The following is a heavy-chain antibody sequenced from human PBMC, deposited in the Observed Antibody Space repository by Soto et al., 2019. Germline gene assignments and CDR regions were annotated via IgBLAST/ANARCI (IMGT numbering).Heavy chain of an antibody. J-gene: IGHJ3*02. Sequence: GASVKVSCKASGYTFTGYYMHWVRQAPGQGLEWMGWINPNSGGTNYAQKFQGWVTMTRDTSISTAYMELSRLRSDDTAVYYCARGGIVLMVYAIGYFDAFDIWGQGTMVTVSS. D-gene: IGHD2-8*01. CDR1: GYTFTGYY. CDR2: INPNSGGT. V-gene: IGHV1-2*04. CDR3: ARGGIVLMVYAIGYFDAFDI.